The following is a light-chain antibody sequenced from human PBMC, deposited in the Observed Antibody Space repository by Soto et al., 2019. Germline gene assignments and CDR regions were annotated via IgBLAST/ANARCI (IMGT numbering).Light chain of an antibody. CDR3: QKYNTAPLT. CDR2: KAS. CDR1: QNITNF. V-gene: IGKV1-39*01. J-gene: IGKJ5*01. Sequence: DIQMTQSPSSLPASVGDRVTIACRASQNITNFLNWYQHTPGRAPKLLIYKASTLESGVPSRFSGSGSGTDFTLTISGLHPEDFATYYCQKYNTAPLTFGQGTRLEIK.